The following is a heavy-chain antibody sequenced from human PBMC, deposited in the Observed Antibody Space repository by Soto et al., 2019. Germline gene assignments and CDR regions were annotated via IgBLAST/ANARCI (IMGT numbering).Heavy chain of an antibody. V-gene: IGHV3-33*01. Sequence: QVQLVESGGGVVQPGRSLRLSCAASGFTFSSYGMHWVRHAPGKGLEWVAVIWYDGSNKYYADSVKGRFTISRDNSKNTLYLQMNSLRAEDTAVYYCARDLSIAAAVWGQGTTVTVSS. D-gene: IGHD6-13*01. CDR3: ARDLSIAAAV. CDR1: GFTFSSYG. J-gene: IGHJ6*02. CDR2: IWYDGSNK.